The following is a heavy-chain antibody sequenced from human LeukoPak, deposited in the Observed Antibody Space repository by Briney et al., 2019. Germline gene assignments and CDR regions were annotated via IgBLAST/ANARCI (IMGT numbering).Heavy chain of an antibody. J-gene: IGHJ4*02. CDR3: ALMGVGPPTVNY. D-gene: IGHD3-16*01. V-gene: IGHV4-39*01. CDR2: IYYSGDT. Sequence: PSETLSLTCTVSGGSISSSSYYWGWIRQPPGKGLEWIGSIYYSGDTYYNPSLKSRRVTISVDTSKNQFSLRLSSVTAADTAVYYCALMGVGPPTVNYWGQGALVTVSS. CDR1: GGSISSSSYY.